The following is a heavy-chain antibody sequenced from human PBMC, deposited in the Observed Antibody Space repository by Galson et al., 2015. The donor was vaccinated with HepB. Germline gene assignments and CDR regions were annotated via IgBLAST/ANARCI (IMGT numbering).Heavy chain of an antibody. CDR1: GFTFSSYS. CDR2: ISSSSSTI. V-gene: IGHV3-48*01. Sequence: SLRLSCAASGFTFSSYSMNWVRQAPGKGLEWVSYISSSSSTIYYADSAKGRFTISRDNAKNSLYLQMNSLRAEDTAVYYCARASREDYWGQGTLVTVSS. J-gene: IGHJ4*02. CDR3: ARASREDY.